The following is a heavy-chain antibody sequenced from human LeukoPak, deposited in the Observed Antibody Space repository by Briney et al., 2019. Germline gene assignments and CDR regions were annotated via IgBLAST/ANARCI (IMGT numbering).Heavy chain of an antibody. CDR3: AKDRIRGDSY. D-gene: IGHD3-3*01. Sequence: GGSLRLSCAASGFTFSSYVMSWVRQAPGKGLEWVSSINHTGGDTNYQDSVKGRFTISRDNAKNSLYLQMNSLRAEDTAVYYCAKDRIRGDSYWGQGTLVTVSS. CDR2: INHTGGDT. V-gene: IGHV3-23*01. CDR1: GFTFSSYV. J-gene: IGHJ1*01.